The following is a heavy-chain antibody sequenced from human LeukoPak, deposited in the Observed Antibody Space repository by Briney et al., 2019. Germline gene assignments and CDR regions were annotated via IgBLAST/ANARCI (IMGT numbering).Heavy chain of an antibody. Sequence: ASVKVFCKASGYTFTSYAMHWVRQAPGQRLEWMGWINAGNGNTKYSQKFQGRVTITRDTSASTAYMELSSLRSEDTAVYYCARGYSSGWYQGGFDYWGQGTLVTVSS. CDR3: ARGYSSGWYQGGFDY. CDR1: GYTFTSYA. CDR2: INAGNGNT. J-gene: IGHJ4*02. V-gene: IGHV1-3*01. D-gene: IGHD6-19*01.